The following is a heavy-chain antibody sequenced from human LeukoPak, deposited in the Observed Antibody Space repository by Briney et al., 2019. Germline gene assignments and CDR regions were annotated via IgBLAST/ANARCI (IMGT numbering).Heavy chain of an antibody. D-gene: IGHD6-13*01. CDR2: IYTSGST. CDR3: ARVVAADWFDP. Sequence: PSETLSLTFTVSGGSISSYYWSWIRQPAGKGLEWIGRIYTSGSTNYNPSPQSRVTMSVATSKNQFSLKLSSVTAADTAVYYCARVVAADWFDPWGQGTLVTVSS. J-gene: IGHJ5*02. V-gene: IGHV4-4*07. CDR1: GGSISSYY.